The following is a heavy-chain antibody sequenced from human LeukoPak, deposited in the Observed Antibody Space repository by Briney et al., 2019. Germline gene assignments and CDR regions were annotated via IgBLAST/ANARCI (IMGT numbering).Heavy chain of an antibody. V-gene: IGHV1-2*02. CDR1: GYTFTGYY. Sequence: ASVKVSCKASGYTFTGYYMHWVRQAPGQGLEWMGWINPNSGGTNYAQKFQGRVTMTRDTSISTAYMELSRLRSDDTAVYYCARSLGDGYNYARVNGDYWGQGTLVTVSS. J-gene: IGHJ4*02. CDR3: ARSLGDGYNYARVNGDY. CDR2: INPNSGGT. D-gene: IGHD5-24*01.